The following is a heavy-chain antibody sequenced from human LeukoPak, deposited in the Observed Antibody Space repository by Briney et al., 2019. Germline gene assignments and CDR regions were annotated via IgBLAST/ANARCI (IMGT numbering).Heavy chain of an antibody. J-gene: IGHJ4*02. Sequence: SVKVSCKASGGTFSSYAISWVRQAPGQGLEWMGGIIPIFGTANYAQKFQGRVTITADESTSTAYMELSSLRSEDTAVYYCARASGNYDILAGLAIYYFDYWGQGTLVTVSS. D-gene: IGHD3-9*01. V-gene: IGHV1-69*13. CDR1: GGTFSSYA. CDR3: ARASGNYDILAGLAIYYFDY. CDR2: IIPIFGTA.